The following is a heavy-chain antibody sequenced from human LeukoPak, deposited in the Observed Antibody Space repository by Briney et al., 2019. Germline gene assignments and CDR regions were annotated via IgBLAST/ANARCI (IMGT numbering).Heavy chain of an antibody. J-gene: IGHJ4*02. CDR1: GYTFTSYD. CDR2: MNPNSGNI. CDR3: ARVSRLRRHIVVVPAAMQDSDYDSSGQPLAY. D-gene: IGHD2-2*01. Sequence: ASVKVSCKASGYTFTSYDINWVRQATGQGLEWIGWMNPNSGNIGYAQKFQGRVTMTRNTSISTAYMELSSLRSEDTAVYYCARVSRLRRHIVVVPAAMQDSDYDSSGQPLAYWGQGTLVTVSS. V-gene: IGHV1-8*01.